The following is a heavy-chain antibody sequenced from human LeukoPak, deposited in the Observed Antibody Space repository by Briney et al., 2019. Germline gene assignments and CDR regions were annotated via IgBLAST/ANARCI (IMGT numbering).Heavy chain of an antibody. D-gene: IGHD1-26*01. V-gene: IGHV4-34*01. CDR2: INHSGST. Sequence: SETLSLTCTVSGGSISNDYWSWIRQPPGKGLEWIGEINHSGSTNYNPSLKSRVTISVDTSKNQFSLKLSSVTAADTAVYYCARGRPSGNWGQGTLVTVSS. CDR3: ARGRPSGN. J-gene: IGHJ4*02. CDR1: GGSISNDY.